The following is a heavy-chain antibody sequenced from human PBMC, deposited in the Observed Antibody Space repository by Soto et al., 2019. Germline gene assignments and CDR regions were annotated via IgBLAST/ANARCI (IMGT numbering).Heavy chain of an antibody. V-gene: IGHV1-69*08. CDR2: IIPLLGLA. D-gene: IGHD2-15*01. CDR3: ARDQPRYCPDGTCYRLDY. J-gene: IGHJ4*02. CDR1: GDTFSKYT. Sequence: QVQLVQSGAEVKKPGSSVKVSCKASGDTFSKYTISWVRQAPGQGLEWMGRIIPLLGLANYAQDFQGRVTISADTSTTTAYMELSSLRSDDTAVYYCARDQPRYCPDGTCYRLDYWGQGTLVTVSS.